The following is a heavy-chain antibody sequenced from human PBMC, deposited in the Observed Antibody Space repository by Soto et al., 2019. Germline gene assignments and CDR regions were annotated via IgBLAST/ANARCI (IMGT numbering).Heavy chain of an antibody. CDR3: ASKAACGGDCYAFDS. CDR1: GGTFSSNT. CDR2: IIPIFGTA. D-gene: IGHD2-21*02. J-gene: IGHJ4*02. V-gene: IGHV1-69*06. Sequence: QVLLVQSGAVVKKPGSSVTISCKASGGTFSSNTINWVRQAAGQGLEWMGGIIPIFGTANYAQKIQGRVTMTAAKATNTEHMELSSLTSEDTAVYYCASKAACGGDCYAFDSWGQGTLVTVSS.